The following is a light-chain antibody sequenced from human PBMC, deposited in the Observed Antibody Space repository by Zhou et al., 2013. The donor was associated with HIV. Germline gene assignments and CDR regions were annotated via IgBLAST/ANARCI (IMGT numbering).Light chain of an antibody. Sequence: DIVMTQSPLSLPVTPGEPASISCRSSQSLLHSNGYNYLDWYLQKPGQSPQLLIYLGSNRASGVPDRFSGSASGRDFTLKISRVEAEDVGVYYCMQALQTRLTFGGGTKVEIK. CDR1: QSLLHSNGYNY. CDR3: MQALQTRLT. V-gene: IGKV2-28*01. J-gene: IGKJ4*01. CDR2: LGS.